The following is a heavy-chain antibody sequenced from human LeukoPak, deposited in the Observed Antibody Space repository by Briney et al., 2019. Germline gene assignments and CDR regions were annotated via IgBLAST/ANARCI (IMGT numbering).Heavy chain of an antibody. J-gene: IGHJ4*02. CDR2: IIPILGIA. Sequence: SVNVSCKGSGSTFSSYAISWVRKAPGQGLEWMGRIIPILGIANYAQKFQGRVTITAEKSTSTAYMELSSLRSEDTAVYYCAPSPYYYDSSGYYAGGYWGQGTLVTVSS. V-gene: IGHV1-69*04. CDR3: APSPYYYDSSGYYAGGY. CDR1: GSTFSSYA. D-gene: IGHD3-22*01.